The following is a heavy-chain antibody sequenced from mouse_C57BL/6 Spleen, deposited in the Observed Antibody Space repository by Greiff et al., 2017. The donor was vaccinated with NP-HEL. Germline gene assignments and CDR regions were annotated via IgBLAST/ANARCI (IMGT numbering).Heavy chain of an antibody. V-gene: IGHV1-4*01. CDR1: GYTFTSYT. Sequence: QVQLQQSGAELARPGASVKMSCKASGYTFTSYTMHWVKQRPGQGLEWIGYINPSSGYTKYNQKFKDKATLTADKSSSTAYMQLSSLTSEDSAVYYCARYYDYGWYFDVWGTGTTVTVSS. D-gene: IGHD2-4*01. CDR3: ARYYDYGWYFDV. CDR2: INPSSGYT. J-gene: IGHJ1*03.